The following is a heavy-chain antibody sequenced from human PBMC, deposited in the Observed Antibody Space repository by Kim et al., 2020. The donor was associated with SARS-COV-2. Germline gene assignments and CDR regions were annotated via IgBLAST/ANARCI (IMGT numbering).Heavy chain of an antibody. J-gene: IGHJ4*02. CDR2: T. V-gene: IGHV1-8*01. CDR3: ARNPEVTGDLEY. D-gene: IGHD7-27*01. Sequence: TGYAQKFQGRGTLTRDTSIDTAYMELSSLTSDDTAVYYCARNPEVTGDLEYWGQGTRVTVSS.